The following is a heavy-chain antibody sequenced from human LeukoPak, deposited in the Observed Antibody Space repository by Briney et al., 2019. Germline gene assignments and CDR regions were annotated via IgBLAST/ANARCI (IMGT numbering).Heavy chain of an antibody. CDR3: ARDQRVRDYGDRGTGY. D-gene: IGHD4-17*01. Sequence: GGSLRLSCAASGFTFSSYAMHWVRQAPGKGLEWVAVISYDGSNKYYADSVKGRFTISRDNSKNTLYLQMNSLRAEDTAVYYCARDQRVRDYGDRGTGYWGQGTLVTVSS. J-gene: IGHJ4*02. CDR2: ISYDGSNK. V-gene: IGHV3-30-3*01. CDR1: GFTFSSYA.